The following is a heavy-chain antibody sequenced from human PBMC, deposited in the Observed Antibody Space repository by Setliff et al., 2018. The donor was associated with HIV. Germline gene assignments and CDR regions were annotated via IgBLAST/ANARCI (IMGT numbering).Heavy chain of an antibody. J-gene: IGHJ4*02. D-gene: IGHD3-10*01. Sequence: ASVKVSCKASGYSFIGYYIHWVRQAPGQGLEWMGWIGAIDGITNYALNLRERITLTTETSTSTAYMELRSLTSDDTAIYYCARAFRYGSGSPVDFWGQGTLVTVSS. CDR3: ARAFRYGSGSPVDF. CDR2: IGAIDGIT. V-gene: IGHV1-18*04. CDR1: GYSFIGYY.